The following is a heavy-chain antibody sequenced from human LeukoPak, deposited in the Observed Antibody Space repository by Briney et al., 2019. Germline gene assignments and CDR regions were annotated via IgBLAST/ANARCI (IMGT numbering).Heavy chain of an antibody. J-gene: IGHJ6*04. CDR3: AELGITMIGGV. D-gene: IGHD3-10*02. V-gene: IGHV3-7*01. CDR2: IDQDGSDK. CDR1: GFTFSSYC. Sequence: GGSLRLSCSASGFTFSSYCMSWVRQAPGKGLEWVANIDQDGSDKYYVDSVKGRFTISRDNAKNSLYLQMNSLRAEDTAVYYCAELGITMIGGVWGKGTTVTISS.